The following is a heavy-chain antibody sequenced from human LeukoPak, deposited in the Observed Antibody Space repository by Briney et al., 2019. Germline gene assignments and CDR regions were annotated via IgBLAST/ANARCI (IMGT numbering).Heavy chain of an antibody. CDR1: GFTFRSYW. J-gene: IGHJ5*02. CDR2: INGDGSST. Sequence: GGSLRLSCAASGFTFRSYWMHWVRQVPGEGLVWVSCINGDGSSTGYADSVKGRFTISRDNAKNTLYLQMNSLRVEDTAVYYFARRSLVAGTVPWGQGTLVTVSS. D-gene: IGHD6-19*01. V-gene: IGHV3-74*01. CDR3: ARRSLVAGTVP.